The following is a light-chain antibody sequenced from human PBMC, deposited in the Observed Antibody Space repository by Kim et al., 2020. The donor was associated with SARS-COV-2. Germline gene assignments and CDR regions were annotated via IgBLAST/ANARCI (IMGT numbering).Light chain of an antibody. CDR3: QQYKSYSLT. J-gene: IGKJ4*01. CDR2: RAS. Sequence: ASVGDRVTITCRASQSISTGLAWYQQKPGKAPKLLIYRASSLESGAPSRFSGSGSGTEFTLTINSLQPDDFATYFCQQYKSYSLTFGGGTKVDIK. CDR1: QSISTG. V-gene: IGKV1-5*03.